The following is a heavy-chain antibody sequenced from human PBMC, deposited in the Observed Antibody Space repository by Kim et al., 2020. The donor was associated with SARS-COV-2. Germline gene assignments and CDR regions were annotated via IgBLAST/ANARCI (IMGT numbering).Heavy chain of an antibody. V-gene: IGHV3-23*01. Sequence: GASLRLSCAASGFTFSSYAMSWVRQAPGKGLEWVSAISVSGGSTYYADSVKGRFTVSRDNSKNTLYLQMNTLRAEDTAVYYCAKDLREVWGSPWGYWGQGTLVTVSS. CDR3: AKDLREVWGSPWGY. CDR2: ISVSGGST. J-gene: IGHJ4*02. CDR1: GFTFSSYA. D-gene: IGHD3-16*01.